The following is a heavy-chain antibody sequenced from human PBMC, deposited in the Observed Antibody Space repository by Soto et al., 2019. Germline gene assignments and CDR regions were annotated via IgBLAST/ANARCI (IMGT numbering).Heavy chain of an antibody. Sequence: QVQLQQWGAGLLKPSETLSLTCAVYGGSFSGYYWTWIRQPPGTGLEWIGEINHSGSTNYNPSLKSRVTISVDTSKTQFSLELTSETAADTAVYYCARDKIPGLFDYWGQGTLVTVSS. CDR3: ARDKIPGLFDY. CDR2: INHSGST. J-gene: IGHJ4*02. D-gene: IGHD2-21*01. V-gene: IGHV4-34*01. CDR1: GGSFSGYY.